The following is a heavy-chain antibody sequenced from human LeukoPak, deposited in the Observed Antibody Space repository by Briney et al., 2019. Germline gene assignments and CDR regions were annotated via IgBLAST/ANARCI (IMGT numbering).Heavy chain of an antibody. CDR1: GFTFSTYE. Sequence: GGSLRLSCAASGFTFSTYEMNWVRQAPGKGLEWVSYISSSGSTIYYADSVKGRFTISRDNAKNSLYLQMNSLRAEDTTVYYCARDQGPYYYGSGSYFLDYWGQGTLVTVSS. D-gene: IGHD3-10*01. CDR3: ARDQGPYYYGSGSYFLDY. V-gene: IGHV3-48*03. CDR2: ISSSGSTI. J-gene: IGHJ4*02.